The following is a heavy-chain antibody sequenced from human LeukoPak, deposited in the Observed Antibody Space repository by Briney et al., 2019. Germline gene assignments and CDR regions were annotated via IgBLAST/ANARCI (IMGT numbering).Heavy chain of an antibody. CDR1: GFSLANVW. CDR2: ISGSGGST. CDR3: AKTPLNYYDSSGSMGYFDY. J-gene: IGHJ4*02. D-gene: IGHD3-22*01. Sequence: GGSLRLSCAASGFSLANVWLHWIRQAPGKGLEWVSGISGSGGSTYYADSVKGRFTISRDNSKNTLYLQMNSLRAEDTAVYYCAKTPLNYYDSSGSMGYFDYWGQGTLVTVSS. V-gene: IGHV3-23*01.